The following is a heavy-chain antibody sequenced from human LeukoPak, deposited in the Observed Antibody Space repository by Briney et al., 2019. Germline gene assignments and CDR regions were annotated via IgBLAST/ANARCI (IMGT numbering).Heavy chain of an antibody. J-gene: IGHJ4*02. Sequence: PGGSLRLSCAASGFTFSSYSMNWVRQAPGKGLEWVSSISSSSSYIYYADSVKGRFTISRDNAKNSLYLQMNSLRAEDTAVYYCAKDSPYDSSGYPPYYFDYWGQGTLVTVSS. CDR3: AKDSPYDSSGYPPYYFDY. D-gene: IGHD3-22*01. CDR1: GFTFSSYS. CDR2: ISSSSSYI. V-gene: IGHV3-21*01.